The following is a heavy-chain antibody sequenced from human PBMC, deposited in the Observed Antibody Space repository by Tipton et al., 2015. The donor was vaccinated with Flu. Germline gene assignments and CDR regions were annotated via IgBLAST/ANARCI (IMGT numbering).Heavy chain of an antibody. CDR3: ARDWELDAFDI. CDR1: GFTFSSYG. V-gene: IGHV3-33*08. J-gene: IGHJ3*02. D-gene: IGHD1-26*01. Sequence: SLRLSCAASGFTFSSYGMHWVRRAPGKGLEWVAVIWYDGSNKYYADSVKGRFTISRDNSKNTLYLQMNSLRAEDTAVYYCARDWELDAFDIWGQGTMVTVSS. CDR2: IWYDGSNK.